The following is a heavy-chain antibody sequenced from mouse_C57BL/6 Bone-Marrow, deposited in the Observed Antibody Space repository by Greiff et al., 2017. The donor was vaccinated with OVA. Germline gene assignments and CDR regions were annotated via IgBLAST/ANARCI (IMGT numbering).Heavy chain of an antibody. CDR3: ARQGLHFDY. CDR1: GFSLTSYG. Sequence: VQRVESGPGLVQPSQSLSITCTVSGFSLTSYGVHWVRQSPGKGLEWLGVIWSGGSTDYNAAFISRLSISKDNSKSQVFFKMNSLQADDTAIYYCARQGLHFDYWGQGTTLTVSS. CDR2: IWSGGST. V-gene: IGHV2-2*01. J-gene: IGHJ2*01. D-gene: IGHD3-3*01.